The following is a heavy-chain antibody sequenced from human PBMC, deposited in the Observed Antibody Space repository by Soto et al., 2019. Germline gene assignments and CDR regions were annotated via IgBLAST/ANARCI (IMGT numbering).Heavy chain of an antibody. CDR2: ISWNSGLI. V-gene: IGHV3-9*02. Sequence: EVQLVESGGGLVQPGRSLRLSCVASGFTPDNYAMHWVRQAPGKGLEWVSGISWNSGLIGYSDSVRGRCTISRDNAKNSLHLQMNSLRAEDTALYYCARDMGTADFWSLDMWGQGTMVTVSS. D-gene: IGHD3-3*01. CDR3: ARDMGTADFWSLDM. J-gene: IGHJ3*02. CDR1: GFTPDNYA.